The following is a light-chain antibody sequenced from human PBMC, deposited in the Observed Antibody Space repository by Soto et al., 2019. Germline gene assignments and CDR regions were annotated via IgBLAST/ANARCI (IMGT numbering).Light chain of an antibody. Sequence: DIVMTQSPLSLPFTPREPASISCRSSQSLLHSNGYNYLDWYLQKPGQSPQHLTYLGSNRASGVPDRFSGSGSGTDFTLKISRVEAEDVGVYYCMQALQTWTFGQGTKVEIK. CDR2: LGS. J-gene: IGKJ1*01. CDR1: QSLLHSNGYNY. V-gene: IGKV2-28*01. CDR3: MQALQTWT.